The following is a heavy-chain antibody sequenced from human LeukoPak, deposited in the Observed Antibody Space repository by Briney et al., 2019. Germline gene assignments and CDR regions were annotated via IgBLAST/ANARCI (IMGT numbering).Heavy chain of an antibody. J-gene: IGHJ4*02. D-gene: IGHD1-26*01. V-gene: IGHV4-61*01. CDR2: IYYSGST. CDR3: ARDLGAQYGYFDY. Sequence: PSQTLSLTCTVSGGSISSGSYYWSWIRQPPGKGLEWIGYIYYSGSTNYNPSLKSRVTISIDTSKNQFSLKLSSVTAADTAVFYCARDLGAQYGYFDYWGQGTLVTVSS. CDR1: GGSISSGSYY.